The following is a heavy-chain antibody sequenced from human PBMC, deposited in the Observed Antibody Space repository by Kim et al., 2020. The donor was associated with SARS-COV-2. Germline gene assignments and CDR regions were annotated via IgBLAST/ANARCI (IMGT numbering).Heavy chain of an antibody. J-gene: IGHJ5*02. CDR3: ARVAPHLGQQLVKRWWFDP. V-gene: IGHV1-18*01. Sequence: ASVKVSCKASGYTFTSYGISWVRQAPGQGLEWMGWISAYNGNTNYAQKLQGRVTMTTDTSTSTAYMELRSLRSDDTAVYYCARVAPHLGQQLVKRWWFDPWGQGTLVTVSS. D-gene: IGHD6-13*01. CDR2: ISAYNGNT. CDR1: GYTFTSYG.